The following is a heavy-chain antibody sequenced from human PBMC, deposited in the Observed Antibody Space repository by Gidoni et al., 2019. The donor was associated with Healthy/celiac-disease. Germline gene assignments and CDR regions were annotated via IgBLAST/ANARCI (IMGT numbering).Heavy chain of an antibody. V-gene: IGHV4-34*01. CDR3: ARANASSSFDY. J-gene: IGHJ4*02. Sequence: QVQLQQRGAGLLKPSETLSLTCAVYGGSFSGYYWSWIRQPPGKGLEWIGEINHSGSTNYNPSLKSRVTISVDTSKNQFSLKLSSVTAADTAVYYCARANASSSFDYWGQGTLVTVSS. D-gene: IGHD6-13*01. CDR2: INHSGST. CDR1: GGSFSGYY.